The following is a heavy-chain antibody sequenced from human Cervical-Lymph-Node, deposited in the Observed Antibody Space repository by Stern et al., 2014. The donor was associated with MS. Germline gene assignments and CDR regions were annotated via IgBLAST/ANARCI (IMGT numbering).Heavy chain of an antibody. J-gene: IGHJ4*02. CDR2: IIPIVGTT. CDR3: ARGLTAAYKPARDY. V-gene: IGHV1-69*01. CDR1: GGTVSTFT. D-gene: IGHD2-21*02. Sequence: QVQLVQSGAEVKKPGSSVKVSCKASGGTVSTFTITWVRQAPGQGLEWLGGIIPIVGTTHYAQKFQGRGTITADEVTSTAHMELSSLTSEDTAVYYCARGLTAAYKPARDYWGQGTLVTVSS.